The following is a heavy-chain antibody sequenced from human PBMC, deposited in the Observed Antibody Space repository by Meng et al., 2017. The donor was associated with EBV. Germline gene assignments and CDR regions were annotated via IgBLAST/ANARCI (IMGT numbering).Heavy chain of an antibody. CDR1: GGTFRSYG. D-gene: IGHD3-10*01. J-gene: IGHJ4*02. V-gene: IGHV1-69*01. CDR2: LIPMSDAP. Sequence: VQVVQSGAEVKKPGASVKVSCKTSGGTFRSYGVSWGRQSPGQGLEWMGGLIPMSDAPYYAQKFQDRVTITADESTSTHYMELSGLRSEDTAVYYCASESGRGFTPDYWCQGTLVTVSS. CDR3: ASESGRGFTPDY.